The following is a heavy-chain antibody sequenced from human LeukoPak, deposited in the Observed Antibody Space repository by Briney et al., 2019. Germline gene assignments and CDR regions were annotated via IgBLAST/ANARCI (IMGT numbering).Heavy chain of an antibody. Sequence: SEALSLTCTVSGGSISSYYWSWIRQPAGKGLEWIGRIYSSGSTGYNPSLKSRVTMSVDTSKNQFSLKLSSVTAADTAVYYCARVDLRAAYFDYWGQGTLVTVSS. V-gene: IGHV4-4*07. CDR2: IYSSGST. J-gene: IGHJ4*02. CDR1: GGSISSYY. D-gene: IGHD2-21*01. CDR3: ARVDLRAAYFDY.